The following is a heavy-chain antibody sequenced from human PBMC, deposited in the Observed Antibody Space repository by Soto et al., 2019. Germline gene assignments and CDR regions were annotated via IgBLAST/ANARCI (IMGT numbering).Heavy chain of an antibody. J-gene: IGHJ5*02. CDR1: GGSISSGGYY. CDR3: ARAAHYSSPFRWFDP. CDR2: IYYSGST. Sequence: SVTLSLTCTVSGGSISSGGYYWSWIRQHPGKGLEWIGYIYYSGSTYYNPSLKSRVTISVDTSKNQFSLKLSSVTAADTAVYYCARAAHYSSPFRWFDPWGQGTLVTVS. V-gene: IGHV4-31*03. D-gene: IGHD6-13*01.